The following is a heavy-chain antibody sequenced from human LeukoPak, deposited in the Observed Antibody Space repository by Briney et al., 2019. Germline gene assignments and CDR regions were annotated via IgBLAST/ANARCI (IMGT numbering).Heavy chain of an antibody. D-gene: IGHD3-3*01. J-gene: IGHJ4*02. CDR1: GGSISSGSYY. CDR3: ARDSHTIFGVVTPFDY. V-gene: IGHV4-61*02. Sequence: SQTLSLTCTVSGGSISSGSYYWSWIRQPAGKGLEWIGRIYTSGSTNYNPSLKSRVTISVDTSKSQFSLKLSSVTAADTAVYYCARDSHTIFGVVTPFDYWGQGTLVTVSS. CDR2: IYTSGST.